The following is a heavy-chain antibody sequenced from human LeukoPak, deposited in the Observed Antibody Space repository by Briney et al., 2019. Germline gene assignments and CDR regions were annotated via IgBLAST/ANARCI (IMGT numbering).Heavy chain of an antibody. V-gene: IGHV4-34*01. CDR2: INHSGST. CDR1: GGSFSGYY. D-gene: IGHD2-15*01. Sequence: PSETLSLTCAVYGGSFSGYYWSWIRQPPGKGLEWIGEINHSGSTNYNPSLKSRVTISVDTSKNQLSLKLSSVTAADTAVYYCARAALGWHDYYYYYMDVWGKGTTVTVSS. CDR3: ARAALGWHDYYYYYMDV. J-gene: IGHJ6*03.